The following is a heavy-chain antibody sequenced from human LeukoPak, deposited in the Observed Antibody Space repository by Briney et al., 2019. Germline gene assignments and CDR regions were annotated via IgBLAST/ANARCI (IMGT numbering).Heavy chain of an antibody. J-gene: IGHJ6*03. CDR3: ARAGVVPAQSGPGYYYYYYMDV. D-gene: IGHD2-2*01. CDR1: GFPFSSHW. Sequence: GGSLRLSCAASGFPFSSHWLSWFRQSPGKGLEWVAHINQDGSEKYYVDSVKGRFTISRDNARNSQYLQMNSLRAEDTAVYYCARAGVVPAQSGPGYYYYYYMDVWGKGTTVTVSS. V-gene: IGHV3-7*01. CDR2: INQDGSEK.